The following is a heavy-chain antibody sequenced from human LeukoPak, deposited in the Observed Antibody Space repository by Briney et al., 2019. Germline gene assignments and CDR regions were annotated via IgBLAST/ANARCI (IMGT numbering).Heavy chain of an antibody. Sequence: SETLSLTCTVSGGSISSGSYYWSWIRQPAGKGLEWIGRIYTSGSTNYNPSLKSRVTMSVDTSKNQFSLKLSSVTAADTAVYYCARDPQGDDAFDIWGQGTMVTVSS. J-gene: IGHJ3*02. CDR2: IYTSGST. CDR3: ARDPQGDDAFDI. V-gene: IGHV4-61*02. CDR1: GGSISSGSYY. D-gene: IGHD2-21*01.